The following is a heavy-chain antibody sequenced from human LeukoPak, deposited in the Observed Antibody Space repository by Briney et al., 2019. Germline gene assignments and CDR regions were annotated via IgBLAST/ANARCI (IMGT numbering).Heavy chain of an antibody. Sequence: ASVKVSCKASGGTFSSYAISWVRQAPGQGLEWMGWISAYNGNTNYAQKLQGRVTMTTDTSTSTAYMELRSLRPDDTAVYYCARAGPYDSSGYYGAFDIWGQGTMVTVSS. CDR2: ISAYNGNT. J-gene: IGHJ3*02. V-gene: IGHV1-18*01. CDR3: ARAGPYDSSGYYGAFDI. CDR1: GGTFSSYA. D-gene: IGHD3-22*01.